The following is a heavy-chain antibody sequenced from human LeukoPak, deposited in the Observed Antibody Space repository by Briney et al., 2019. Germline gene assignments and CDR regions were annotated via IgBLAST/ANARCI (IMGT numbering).Heavy chain of an antibody. CDR3: ARVYFGDYLDY. D-gene: IGHD4-17*01. Sequence: GGSLRLSCAASGFIVSSNYMSWVRQAPGKGLEWVSVIYSGGSTYYADSVKGRFTISRDNSKNTLYLQMNSLRAEDTAVYYCARVYFGDYLDYWGQGILVTVSS. J-gene: IGHJ4*02. CDR1: GFIVSSNY. CDR2: IYSGGST. V-gene: IGHV3-53*01.